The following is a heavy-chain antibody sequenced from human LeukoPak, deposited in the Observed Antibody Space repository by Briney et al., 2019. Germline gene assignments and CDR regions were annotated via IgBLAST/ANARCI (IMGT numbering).Heavy chain of an antibody. CDR3: ARRFAPSRNDAFDI. CDR1: GGSISSYY. J-gene: IGHJ3*02. V-gene: IGHV4-39*01. Sequence: SETLSLTCTVSGGSISSYYWSCIRQPPGKGLEWIGTIYYSGSTYYNPSLKSRVTISVDTSKNQFSLKLSSVTASDTAAYYCARRFAPSRNDAFDIWGQGTMVTVSS. CDR2: IYYSGST. D-gene: IGHD3-10*01.